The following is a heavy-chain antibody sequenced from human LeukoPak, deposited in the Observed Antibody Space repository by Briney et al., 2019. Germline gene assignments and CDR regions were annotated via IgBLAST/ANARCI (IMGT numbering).Heavy chain of an antibody. CDR2: ISGDGSVT. V-gene: IGHV3-74*01. CDR1: GFTLRNYW. Sequence: GGSLRLSCTGSGFTLRNYWLHWVRQVSGKRVVWVSRISGDGSVTNYADSVQGRFTISRDNAENILYLQINNLRSEDTAVYYCARYSSSSGGASYYLDYWGHGTLVTVSS. J-gene: IGHJ4*01. CDR3: ARYSSSSGGASYYLDY. D-gene: IGHD6-6*01.